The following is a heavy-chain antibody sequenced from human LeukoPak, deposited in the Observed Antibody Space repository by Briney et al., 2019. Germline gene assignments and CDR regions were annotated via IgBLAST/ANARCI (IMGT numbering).Heavy chain of an antibody. J-gene: IGHJ4*02. Sequence: GGSLRLSCAASGFTFSSYAMSWVRQAPGKGLEWVSAISGSGGSTYYADSVKGRFTISRDNSKNTLYLQMNSLRAEDTAVYYCARYRDRDGYIYWGQGTLVTVSS. D-gene: IGHD5-24*01. CDR3: ARYRDRDGYIY. CDR2: ISGSGGST. V-gene: IGHV3-23*01. CDR1: GFTFSSYA.